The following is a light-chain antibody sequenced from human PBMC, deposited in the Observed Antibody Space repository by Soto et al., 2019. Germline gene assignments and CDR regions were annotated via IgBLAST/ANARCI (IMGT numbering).Light chain of an antibody. J-gene: IGKJ4*01. CDR2: GAS. V-gene: IGKV3-11*01. CDR3: QHCQPYGDSPPLT. CDR1: QSVSTY. Sequence: EFLLTQSPAPLSLSPGERATLSCRASQSVSTYVAWYQQKPGQPPRVLIHGASSRANGIPDRFSGSGSGTDFTLTISRLEPEDFAVYYCQHCQPYGDSPPLTFGGGTKVDI.